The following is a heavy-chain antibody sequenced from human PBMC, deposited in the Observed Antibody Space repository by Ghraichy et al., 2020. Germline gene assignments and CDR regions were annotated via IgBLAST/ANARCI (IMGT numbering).Heavy chain of an antibody. Sequence: SETLSLTCAVYGGSFSGYYWSWIRQPPGKGLEWIGEINHSGSTNYNPSLKSRVTISVDTSKNQFSLKLSSVTAADTAVYYCARVRVPNVDIVATIYAFDIWGQGTMVTVSS. D-gene: IGHD5-12*01. J-gene: IGHJ3*02. CDR1: GGSFSGYY. CDR3: ARVRVPNVDIVATIYAFDI. V-gene: IGHV4-34*01. CDR2: INHSGST.